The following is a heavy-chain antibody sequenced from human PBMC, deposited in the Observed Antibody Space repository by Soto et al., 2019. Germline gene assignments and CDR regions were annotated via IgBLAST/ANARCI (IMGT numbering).Heavy chain of an antibody. V-gene: IGHV4-34*01. CDR3: ARVERGTATTVVDAFDI. D-gene: IGHD2-21*02. CDR1: GGFVSSGSYY. CDR2: MSHSGGT. Sequence: QVQLQQWGAGLLKPSETLSLTCAVYGGFVSSGSYYWSWIRQPPGKGLEWIGEMSHSGGTHFNPSLMSRVNISVDTSKNQFSLKMSSVTAADPAMYYCARVERGTATTVVDAFDIWGPGTMVNVSS. J-gene: IGHJ3*02.